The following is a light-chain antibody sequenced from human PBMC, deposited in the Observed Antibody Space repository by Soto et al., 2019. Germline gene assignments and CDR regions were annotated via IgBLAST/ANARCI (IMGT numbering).Light chain of an antibody. CDR2: SNN. V-gene: IGLV1-44*01. CDR1: SSNIANT. J-gene: IGLJ3*02. CDR3: AAWDDSLNGRV. Sequence: QSVLTQPPSASGTPGQRVTISCSASSSNIANTVNWYQQLPGTAPRLLIYSNNQRPSGVPDPFSGSQSGTSASLAISGLQSEDEADYYCAAWDDSLNGRVFGGGTKLTVL.